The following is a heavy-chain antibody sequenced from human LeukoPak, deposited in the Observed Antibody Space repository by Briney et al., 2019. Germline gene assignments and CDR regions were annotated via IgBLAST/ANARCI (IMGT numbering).Heavy chain of an antibody. CDR1: GFTFSNYN. J-gene: IGHJ3*02. D-gene: IGHD3-10*01. Sequence: HSGGSLRLSCAASGFTFSNYNMNWVRQAPGKGLEWVANIKQDGSEKYYVDSVKGRFTISRDNAENSVYLQMNSLRAEDTAVYYCAKGPEYYGSGRRDAFDIWGQGTMVTVSS. CDR3: AKGPEYYGSGRRDAFDI. CDR2: IKQDGSEK. V-gene: IGHV3-7*01.